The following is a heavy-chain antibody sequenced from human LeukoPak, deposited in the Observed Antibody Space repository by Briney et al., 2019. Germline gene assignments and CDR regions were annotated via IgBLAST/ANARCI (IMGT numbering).Heavy chain of an antibody. CDR1: GFTFSSYS. CDR2: ISSSSSYI. V-gene: IGHV3-21*01. J-gene: IGHJ4*02. CDR3: ARDRVATDLFDY. Sequence: GGSLRLSCAASGFTFSSYSMNWVRQAPGKGLEWVSSISSSSSYIYYADSVKGRFTISRDNAKNSLYLQMNSLGAEDTAVYYCARDRVATDLFDYWGQGTLVTVSS.